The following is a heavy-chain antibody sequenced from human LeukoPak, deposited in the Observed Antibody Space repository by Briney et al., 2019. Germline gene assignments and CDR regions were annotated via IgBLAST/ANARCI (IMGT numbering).Heavy chain of an antibody. CDR2: IYHSGST. CDR1: GGSISSNRW. D-gene: IGHD2-21*02. Sequence: SETLSLTCVVSGGSISSNRWWSWVRQAPGKGLEWIGEIYHSGSTNYNPSLKSRVTMSIDTSKNQFSLKVTSVTAADTAVYYCARDLRRRVTAIGYGPREYYYYMDVWGKGTTVTISS. J-gene: IGHJ6*03. CDR3: ARDLRRRVTAIGYGPREYYYYMDV. V-gene: IGHV4-4*02.